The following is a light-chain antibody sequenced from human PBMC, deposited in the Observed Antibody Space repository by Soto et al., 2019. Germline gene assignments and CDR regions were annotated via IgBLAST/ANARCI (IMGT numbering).Light chain of an antibody. Sequence: QSALTQPASVSGSPGQSITISCTGTSSDVGGYNYVSWYQQHPGKAPKLMIYEVSNRPSGVSSRFSGSKSGNTASLTISGLQAEDEADYSCSSYTSRNTLVFGGGTQLTVL. CDR3: SSYTSRNTLV. CDR2: EVS. J-gene: IGLJ2*01. CDR1: SSDVGGYNY. V-gene: IGLV2-14*01.